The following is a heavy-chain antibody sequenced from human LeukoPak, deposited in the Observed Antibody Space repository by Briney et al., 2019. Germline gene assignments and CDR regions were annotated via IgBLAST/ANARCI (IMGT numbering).Heavy chain of an antibody. CDR3: ARGTKPSFLKGVRTGDRGYFDY. J-gene: IGHJ4*02. V-gene: IGHV1-2*02. Sequence: GASVKVSCKASGYTFTGYYMHWVRQAPGQGLEWMGWINPNSGGTNYAQKFQGRVTITWDTSISTGYMELSTLRSDDTAVFYCARGTKPSFLKGVRTGDRGYFDYWGQGTLFTVSS. D-gene: IGHD7-27*01. CDR1: GYTFTGYY. CDR2: INPNSGGT.